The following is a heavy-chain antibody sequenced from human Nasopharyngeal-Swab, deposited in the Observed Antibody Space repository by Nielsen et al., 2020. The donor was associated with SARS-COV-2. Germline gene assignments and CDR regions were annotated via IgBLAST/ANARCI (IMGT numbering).Heavy chain of an antibody. CDR2: IWYDGSNK. V-gene: IGHV3-30*02. J-gene: IGHJ3*02. CDR1: GFTFSTYA. CDR3: ATDAPGSGFALDT. Sequence: GESLKISCAASGFTFSTYAMHWVRQAPGKGLEWVTFIWYDGSNKEYADAVKGRFTISRDNSKNTVFLQMNSLRVEDTAVYYCATDAPGSGFALDTWSQGTMVTVLS. D-gene: IGHD3-22*01.